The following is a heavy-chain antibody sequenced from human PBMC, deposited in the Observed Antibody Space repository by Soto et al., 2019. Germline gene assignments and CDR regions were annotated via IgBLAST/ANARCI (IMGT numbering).Heavy chain of an antibody. CDR3: VKTSSSWYRDYYYGMDV. CDR2: ISSNGGST. CDR1: GFTFSSYA. D-gene: IGHD6-13*01. J-gene: IGHJ6*02. Sequence: PGGSLRLSCSASGFTFSSYAMHWVRQAPGKGLEYVSAISSNGGSTYYADSVKGRFTISRDNSKNTLYLQMSSLRAEDTAVYYCVKTSSSWYRDYYYGMDVWGQGTTVTVSS. V-gene: IGHV3-64D*06.